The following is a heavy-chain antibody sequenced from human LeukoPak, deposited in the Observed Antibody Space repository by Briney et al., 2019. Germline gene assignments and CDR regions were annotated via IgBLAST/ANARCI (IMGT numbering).Heavy chain of an antibody. CDR1: GFTFSSYS. V-gene: IGHV3-48*01. Sequence: PGGSLRLSCAASGFTFSSYSMNWVRQAPGKGLEWVSYISSSSSTIYYADSVKGRFTISRDNAKNSLYLQMNSLRAEDTAVYYCARYSHWFDPWGQGTLVTVSS. CDR3: ARYSHWFDP. CDR2: ISSSSSTI. J-gene: IGHJ5*02. D-gene: IGHD2-21*01.